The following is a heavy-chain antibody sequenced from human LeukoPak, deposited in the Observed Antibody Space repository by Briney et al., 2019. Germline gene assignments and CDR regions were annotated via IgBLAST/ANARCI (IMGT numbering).Heavy chain of an antibody. D-gene: IGHD6-13*01. CDR3: TKKGSRIAAAGPYFDY. CDR1: GFTFSSYW. Sequence: GGSLRLSCAASGFTFSSYWMHWVRQAPGKGLVWVSRISNDGSSTSYADSVKGRFTISRDNAKNSLYLQMNSLRAEDTAVYYCTKKGSRIAAAGPYFDYWGQGTLVTVSS. CDR2: ISNDGSST. V-gene: IGHV3-74*01. J-gene: IGHJ4*02.